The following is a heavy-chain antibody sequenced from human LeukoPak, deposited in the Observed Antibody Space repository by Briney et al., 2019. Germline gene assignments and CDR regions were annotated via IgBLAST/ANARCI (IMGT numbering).Heavy chain of an antibody. V-gene: IGHV3-66*01. D-gene: IGHD2-8*02. J-gene: IGHJ4*02. CDR3: ARDPGARWVFDS. CDR1: EFSVGSNY. CDR2: IYSGGST. Sequence: GGSLRLSCAASEFSVGSNYMTWVRQAPGKGLEWVSLIYSGGSTYYADSVKGRFTISKNTLYLQMNSLRAEDTAVYYCARDPGARWVFDSWGQGTLVTVSS.